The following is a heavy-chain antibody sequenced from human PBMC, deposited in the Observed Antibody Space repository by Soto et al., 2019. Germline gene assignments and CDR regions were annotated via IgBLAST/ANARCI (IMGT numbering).Heavy chain of an antibody. V-gene: IGHV3-30-3*01. D-gene: IGHD2-21*01. J-gene: IGHJ4*02. Sequence: QVQLVDSGGGVVQPGRSLRLSCAASGFPFSSYAIHWVRPAPGKGLEWVAFISYDGSNTYYADSVRGRFSVSRDNSNNTLDLQMNSLRAEDTAVYYCARSRGGDGYNPLDYWGQGTLVTVSS. CDR1: GFPFSSYA. CDR2: ISYDGSNT. CDR3: ARSRGGDGYNPLDY.